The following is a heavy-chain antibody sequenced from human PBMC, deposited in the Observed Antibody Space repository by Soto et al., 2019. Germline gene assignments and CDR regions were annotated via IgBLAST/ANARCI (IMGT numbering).Heavy chain of an antibody. D-gene: IGHD4-17*01. CDR3: ARTMMTTVTPRGRDP. Sequence: QVQLVQSGAEVKKPGASVKVSCKASGYTFTSYGISWVRQAPGQGLEWMGWISAYNGNTNYAQKLQGRITMTTDTSTSTAYMERRSLRSDDTAVYYCARTMMTTVTPRGRDPWGQGTLVTVFS. J-gene: IGHJ5*02. CDR2: ISAYNGNT. CDR1: GYTFTSYG. V-gene: IGHV1-18*01.